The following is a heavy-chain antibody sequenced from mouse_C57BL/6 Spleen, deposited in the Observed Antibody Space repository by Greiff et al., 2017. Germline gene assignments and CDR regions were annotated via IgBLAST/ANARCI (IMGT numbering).Heavy chain of an antibody. V-gene: IGHV1-50*01. Sequence: QVQLQQPGAELVKPGASVKLSCKASGYTFTSYWMQWVKQRPGQGLEWIGEIDPSDSYTNYNQKFKGKATLTVDTSSSTAYMQLSSLTSEDSAVYYCARRDSSGFYAMDDWGQGTSVTVSS. D-gene: IGHD3-2*02. CDR2: IDPSDSYT. J-gene: IGHJ4*01. CDR1: GYTFTSYW. CDR3: ARRDSSGFYAMDD.